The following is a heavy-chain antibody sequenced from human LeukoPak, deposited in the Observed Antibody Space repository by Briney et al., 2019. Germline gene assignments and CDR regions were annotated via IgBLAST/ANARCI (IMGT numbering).Heavy chain of an antibody. CDR2: IYYSGST. CDR1: GGSISSYY. D-gene: IGHD3-10*01. J-gene: IGHJ6*03. Sequence: SETLSLTCTVSGGSISSYYWSWIRQPPGKGLEWIGYIYYSGSTNYNPSLKSRVTISVDTSKNQFSLKLSSVTAADTAVYYCARCVARGRPLPYYYYYYMDVWGKGTTVTVSS. V-gene: IGHV4-59*01. CDR3: ARCVARGRPLPYYYYYYMDV.